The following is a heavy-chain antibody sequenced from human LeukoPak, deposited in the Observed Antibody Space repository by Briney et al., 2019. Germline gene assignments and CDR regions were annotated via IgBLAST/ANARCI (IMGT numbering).Heavy chain of an antibody. J-gene: IGHJ4*02. D-gene: IGHD3-3*01. CDR1: GFTFSSYS. CDR3: AGLRSGRVNDY. Sequence: GGSLRLSCAASGFTFSSYSMNWARQAPGKGLEWVSSISSSSTYIYYADSVKGRFTISRDNAKNSLYLQMNSLRAEDTAVYYCAGLRSGRVNDYWGRGTLVTVSS. V-gene: IGHV3-21*01. CDR2: ISSSSTYI.